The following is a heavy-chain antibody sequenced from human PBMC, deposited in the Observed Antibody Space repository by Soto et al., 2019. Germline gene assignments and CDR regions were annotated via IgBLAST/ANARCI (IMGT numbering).Heavy chain of an antibody. CDR3: AIHGITGSYYDAFEI. V-gene: IGHV4-31*03. D-gene: IGHD1-26*01. Sequence: SETLSLTCTVSGGSISSPNFYWSWIRQHPGKGLEWIGHIYYNGTTYYNPTLKSRVSISVDTSKNQFSLKLSSVTAADTAVYYFAIHGITGSYYDAFEIRGQGTMVTVSS. J-gene: IGHJ3*02. CDR1: GGSISSPNFY. CDR2: IYYNGTT.